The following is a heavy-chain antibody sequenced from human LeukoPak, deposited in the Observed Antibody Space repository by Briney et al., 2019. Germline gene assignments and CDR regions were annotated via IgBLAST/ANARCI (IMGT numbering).Heavy chain of an antibody. V-gene: IGHV1-2*04. CDR3: ATTLGGSGSYSDYYGMDV. Sequence: GASVKVSCKASGYTFTGYYMHWVRQAPGQGLEWMGWINPNSGGTNYAQRFQGWVTMTRDTSISTAYMELGRLRSDDTAVYYCATTLGGSGSYSDYYGMDVWGQGTTVTVSS. CDR2: INPNSGGT. CDR1: GYTFTGYY. J-gene: IGHJ6*02. D-gene: IGHD1-26*01.